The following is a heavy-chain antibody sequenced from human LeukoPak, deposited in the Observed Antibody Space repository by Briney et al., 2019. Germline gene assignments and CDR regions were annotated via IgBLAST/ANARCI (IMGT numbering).Heavy chain of an antibody. CDR1: GGSFSGYY. CDR3: ARVWVVRAFDI. CDR2: INHSGST. Sequence: SETLSLTCAVYGGSFSGYYWSWIRQPPGKGLEWIGEINHSGSTNYNPSLKSRVTISVDTSKNQFSLKLSSVTAAGTAVYYCARVWVVRAFDIWGQGTMVTVSS. V-gene: IGHV4-34*01. D-gene: IGHD6-19*01. J-gene: IGHJ3*02.